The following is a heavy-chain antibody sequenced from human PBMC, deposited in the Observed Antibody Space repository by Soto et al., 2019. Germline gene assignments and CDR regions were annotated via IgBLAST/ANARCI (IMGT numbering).Heavy chain of an antibody. CDR1: GLTFSTDE. CDR2: ISYTSTTI. CDR3: VREGGGLAFDS. Sequence: EVQLVASGGDLVPPGGSLRLSCAVSGLTFSTDEMNWVRQAPGKGLEWLAYISYTSTTIKYADSVKGRFAVSRDNAKKSLYLQMNNLRVEDTAIYYCVREGGGLAFDSWGQGTLVTVSS. V-gene: IGHV3-48*03. J-gene: IGHJ4*02. D-gene: IGHD2-15*01.